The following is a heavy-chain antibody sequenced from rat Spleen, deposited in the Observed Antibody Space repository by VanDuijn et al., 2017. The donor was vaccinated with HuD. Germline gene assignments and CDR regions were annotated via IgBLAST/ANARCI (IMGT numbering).Heavy chain of an antibody. J-gene: IGHJ3*01. D-gene: IGHD1-7*01. CDR1: GFTFKNYW. Sequence: EVQLVESGGGLVQPGRSLKLSCVASGFTFKNYWMTWIRQAPGKGLEWVASITNSAGSTYYPDSVKGRFTISRDDAKSTLYLQMDSLRSEDTATYYCARHGGLRNWFAYWGQGTLVTVSS. CDR3: ARHGGLRNWFAY. V-gene: IGHV5-31*01. CDR2: ITNSAGST.